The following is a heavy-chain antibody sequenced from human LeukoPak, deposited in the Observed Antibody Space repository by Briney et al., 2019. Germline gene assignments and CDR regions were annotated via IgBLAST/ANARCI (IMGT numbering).Heavy chain of an antibody. Sequence: SETLSLTCTVTGDSISRGTYYWTWVRQPAGKGLEWIGRVFRSGSTYYNPSLKSRVTISIDTSNNQFSLHLRSVTAADTAVYYCARDSNFCDVSHDKAEDFWGQGTLVTVSS. J-gene: IGHJ4*02. D-gene: IGHD1-14*01. CDR3: ARDSNFCDVSHDKAEDF. CDR2: VFRSGST. CDR1: GDSISRGTYY. V-gene: IGHV4-61*02.